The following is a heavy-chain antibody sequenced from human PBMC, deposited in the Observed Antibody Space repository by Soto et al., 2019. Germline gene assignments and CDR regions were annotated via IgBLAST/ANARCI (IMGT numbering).Heavy chain of an antibody. J-gene: IGHJ3*02. Sequence: SETLSLTCTVSGGSISSGGYYWSWIRQHPGKGLEWIGYIYYSGSTYYSPSLKSRVTISVDTSKNQFSLKLSSVTAADTAVYYCASSWLVVAATQGAFDIWGQGTMVTVSS. CDR3: ASSWLVVAATQGAFDI. V-gene: IGHV4-31*02. D-gene: IGHD2-15*01. CDR2: IYYSGST. CDR1: GGSISSGGYY.